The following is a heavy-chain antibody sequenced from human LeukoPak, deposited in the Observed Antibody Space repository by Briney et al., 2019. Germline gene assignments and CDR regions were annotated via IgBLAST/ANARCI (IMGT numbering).Heavy chain of an antibody. J-gene: IGHJ4*02. CDR2: ISSIGSTI. CDR3: ARDHSNWGGVDY. Sequence: GGSLRLSCAASGFTFSSYSMNWVRQAPGKGLEWVSYISSIGSTIYYADSVKGRFTISRDNAKNSLYLQMNSLRAEDTAVYYCARDHSNWGGVDYWGQGTLVTVSS. CDR1: GFTFSSYS. V-gene: IGHV3-48*01. D-gene: IGHD7-27*01.